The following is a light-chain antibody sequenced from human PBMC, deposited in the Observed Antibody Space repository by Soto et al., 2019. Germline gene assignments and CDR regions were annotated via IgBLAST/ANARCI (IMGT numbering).Light chain of an antibody. V-gene: IGKV2-28*01. CDR3: MKGTHWPHT. CDR1: QSLLHSNGYNY. J-gene: IGKJ1*01. Sequence: DIVMTQSPLSLPVTPGEPASISCRSSQSLLHSNGYNYLDWYLQKPGQSPQLLIYLGSNRASGVPDRFSGSGSGTDFTLKISRVEAEDVGVYYCMKGTHWPHTFGQGTKVDI. CDR2: LGS.